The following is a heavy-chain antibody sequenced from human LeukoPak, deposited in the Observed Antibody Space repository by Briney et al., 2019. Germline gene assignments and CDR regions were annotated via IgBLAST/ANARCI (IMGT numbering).Heavy chain of an antibody. J-gene: IGHJ6*03. CDR1: GFTFSSYA. CDR2: ISYDGSNK. D-gene: IGHD3-3*01. V-gene: IGHV3-30-3*01. CDR3: ARDRGPVRFSSYYYYYMDV. Sequence: GSLRLSCAASGFTFSSYAMHWVRQAPGKGLEWVAVISYDGSNKYYADSVKGRFTISRDNSKNTLYLQMNSLRAEDTAVYYCARDRGPVRFSSYYYYYMDVWGKGTTVTVSS.